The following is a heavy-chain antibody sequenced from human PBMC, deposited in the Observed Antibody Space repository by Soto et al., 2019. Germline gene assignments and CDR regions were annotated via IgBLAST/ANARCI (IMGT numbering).Heavy chain of an antibody. CDR2: IKQSGST. D-gene: IGHD2-2*01. Sequence: QVQLQQWGAGLLKPSETLSLTCAVYAGSFSDNYWSWIRQPPGKGLEWIGEIKQSGSTNYNPSLKSRVTISVDTSKNQFSLKLSSVTAADTAVYYCARGLTYCSSTTCAETRFDPWGQGTLVTVSS. CDR1: AGSFSDNY. J-gene: IGHJ5*02. CDR3: ARGLTYCSSTTCAETRFDP. V-gene: IGHV4-34*01.